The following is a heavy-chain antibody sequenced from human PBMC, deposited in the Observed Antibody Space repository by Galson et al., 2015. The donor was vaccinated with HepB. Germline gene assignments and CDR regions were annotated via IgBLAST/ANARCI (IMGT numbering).Heavy chain of an antibody. CDR1: GFTVSSNY. Sequence: SLRLSCAASGFTVSSNYMSWVRQAPGKGLEWVSVITGGSAKYYAESVKGRFTVSRDNSNNIVYLQMDTLRVEDSAMYYCAKDPRPNGVFDPFDLWGQGTLVTVSS. CDR3: AKDPRPNGVFDPFDL. D-gene: IGHD2-8*01. V-gene: IGHV3-53*01. CDR2: ITGGSAK. J-gene: IGHJ5*02.